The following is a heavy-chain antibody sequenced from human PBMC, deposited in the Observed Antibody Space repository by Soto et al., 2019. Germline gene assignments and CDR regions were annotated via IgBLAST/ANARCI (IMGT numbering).Heavy chain of an antibody. J-gene: IGHJ6*01. V-gene: IGHV6-1*01. CDR2: TYYRSEWYN. Sequence: SQTLSLTCAISGDSVSSDSAACNWIRQSPSRGLEWLGRTYYRSEWYNDYAVSMKSRIVITPDTSKNQFSLQLNSVTPEDTAVYFCARDYSYGIAVWGQGTPVTVAS. CDR3: ARDYSYGIAV. CDR1: GDSVSSDSAA.